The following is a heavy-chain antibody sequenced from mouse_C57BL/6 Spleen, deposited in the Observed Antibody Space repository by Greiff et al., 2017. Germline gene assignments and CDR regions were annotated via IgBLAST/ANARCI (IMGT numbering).Heavy chain of an antibody. D-gene: IGHD3-3*01. Sequence: QVQLQQPGAELVKPGASVKVSCTASGYTFTSYWMPWVRQSPGQGLEWIARISRSDSNTNYNQKFKGKATLTVDKSSSTAYMQLSSLTSEDSAVDYCARGDEGYYFDVWGKGTTLTVSS. V-gene: IGHV1-74*01. CDR1: GYTFTSYW. CDR2: ISRSDSNT. J-gene: IGHJ2*01. CDR3: ARGDEGYYFDV.